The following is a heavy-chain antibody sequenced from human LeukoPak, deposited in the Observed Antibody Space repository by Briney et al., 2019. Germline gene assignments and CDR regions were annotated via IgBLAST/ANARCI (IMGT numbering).Heavy chain of an antibody. Sequence: SETLSLTCTVSGGSISSYYWSWIRQPPGKGLEWIGYIYYSGSTNYNPSLKSRVTISVDTSKNQFSLKLSSVTAADTAVYYCARAGYYYDSSGPLMGYYMDVWGKGTTVTISS. D-gene: IGHD3-22*01. CDR2: IYYSGST. CDR3: ARAGYYYDSSGPLMGYYMDV. CDR1: GGSISSYY. J-gene: IGHJ6*03. V-gene: IGHV4-59*01.